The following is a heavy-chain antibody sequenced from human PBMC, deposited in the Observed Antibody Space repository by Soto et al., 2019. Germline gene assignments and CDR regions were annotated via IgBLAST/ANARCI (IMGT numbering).Heavy chain of an antibody. CDR3: ARALEYSSSDWFDP. CDR2: IYYSWIT. Sequence: QVQLQESGPGLVKPSQTLSLTCTVSGGSISSDDYYWSWIRQPPGKGLEWIGYIYYSWITYYNPSLRSRVTISVDTSKNQLSLKLSSVTAADTAVYYCARALEYSSSDWFDPWGQGTLVTVSS. V-gene: IGHV4-30-4*01. CDR1: GGSISSDDYY. D-gene: IGHD6-6*01. J-gene: IGHJ5*02.